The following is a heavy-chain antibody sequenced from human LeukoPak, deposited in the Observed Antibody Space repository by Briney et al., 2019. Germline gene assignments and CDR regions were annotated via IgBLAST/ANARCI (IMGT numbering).Heavy chain of an antibody. Sequence: GGSLRLSCAASGFTFSSYSMNWVRQAPGKGLEWVSSISSSSYIYYADSVKGRFTISRDNAKNSLYLQMNSLRAEDTAVYYCARDVGPTVDYGMDVWGQGTTVTVSS. CDR2: ISSSSYI. CDR3: ARDVGPTVDYGMDV. D-gene: IGHD4-17*01. J-gene: IGHJ6*02. V-gene: IGHV3-21*04. CDR1: GFTFSSYS.